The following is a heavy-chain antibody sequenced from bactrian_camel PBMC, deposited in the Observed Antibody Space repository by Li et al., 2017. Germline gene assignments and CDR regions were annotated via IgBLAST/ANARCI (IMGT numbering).Heavy chain of an antibody. Sequence: VQLVESGGGSVQVGGSLSLSCAASTLTLGASDRGWFRQAPGNECELVSRISSDGSTYYADSVKGRFTISQDNAKNTVYLQMNRLKPEDTGVYYCAAGMVGGRLLNRDEYQYWGQGTQVTVS. V-gene: IGHV3S66*01. CDR3: AAGMVGGRLLNRDEYQY. CDR2: ISSDGST. D-gene: IGHD3*01. J-gene: IGHJ4*01. CDR1: TLTLGASD.